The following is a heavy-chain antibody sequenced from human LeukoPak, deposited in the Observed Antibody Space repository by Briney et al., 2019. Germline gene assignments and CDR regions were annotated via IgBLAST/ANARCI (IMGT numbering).Heavy chain of an antibody. V-gene: IGHV3-30*18. CDR1: GFSFWTYG. Sequence: GGSLRLSCAASGFSFWTYGMHWVRQAPGKGLEWVAVISYDGSNKYYADSVKGRFTISRDNSKHTLYLQMDSLRAEDTAVYYCAKGRSSSWYYYHCAMDVWGRGGKVTVSS. CDR2: ISYDGSNK. D-gene: IGHD6-13*01. J-gene: IGHJ6*02. CDR3: AKGRSSSWYYYHCAMDV.